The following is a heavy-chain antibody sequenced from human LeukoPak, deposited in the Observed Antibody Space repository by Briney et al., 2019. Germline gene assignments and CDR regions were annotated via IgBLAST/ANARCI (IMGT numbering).Heavy chain of an antibody. D-gene: IGHD1-1*01. CDR2: ISGSGGST. Sequence: HPGGSLRLSCAASGFTFSSYSMNWVRQAPGKGLEWVSAISGSGGSTYYADSVKGRFTISRDNSKNTLYLQMNSLRAEDTAVYYCAKDIGNWNGDFDYWGQGTLVTVSS. CDR1: GFTFSSYS. V-gene: IGHV3-23*01. J-gene: IGHJ4*02. CDR3: AKDIGNWNGDFDY.